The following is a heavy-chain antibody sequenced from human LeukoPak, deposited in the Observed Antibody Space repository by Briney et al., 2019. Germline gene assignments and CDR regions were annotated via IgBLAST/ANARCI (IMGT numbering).Heavy chain of an antibody. CDR3: ARDGGYCSSTSCYGFY. D-gene: IGHD2-2*01. CDR1: GFTFSSYE. J-gene: IGHJ4*02. Sequence: GGSLRLSCAASGFTFSSYEMNWVRQPPGKGLEWVSYISSSSLTIYYADSVKGRFTISRDNSKNTLYLQMNSLRAEDTAVYYCARDGGYCSSTSCYGFYWGQGTLVTVSS. CDR2: ISSSSLTI. V-gene: IGHV3-48*01.